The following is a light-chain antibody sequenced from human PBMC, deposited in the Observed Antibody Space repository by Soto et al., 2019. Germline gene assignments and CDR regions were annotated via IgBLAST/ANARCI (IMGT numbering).Light chain of an antibody. J-gene: IGKJ2*01. Sequence: EIVLTQSPGTLSLSPGERATLSCRASQSVSSSYLAWYQQKPGQAPRLLIYDASSRATGIPDRFSGSGSGTDFTLTIXRXEXEDXXVXXXXXXXXSSYTFGQGTKLEIK. CDR3: XXXXXSSYT. V-gene: IGKV3-20*01. CDR1: QSVSSSY. CDR2: DAS.